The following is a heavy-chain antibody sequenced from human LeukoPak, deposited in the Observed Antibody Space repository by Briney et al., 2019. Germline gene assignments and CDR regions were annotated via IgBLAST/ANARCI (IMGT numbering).Heavy chain of an antibody. CDR1: GGSISSGGYY. Sequence: SQTLSLTCTVSGGSISSGGYYWSWIRQHPGKGLEWIGYIYYSGSTYYNPSLKSRVTISVDTSKNQFSLKLSSVTAADTAVYYCARGESVVVVAATWAWFDPWGQGTLVTVSS. CDR3: ARGESVVVVAATWAWFDP. J-gene: IGHJ5*02. V-gene: IGHV4-31*03. D-gene: IGHD2-15*01. CDR2: IYYSGST.